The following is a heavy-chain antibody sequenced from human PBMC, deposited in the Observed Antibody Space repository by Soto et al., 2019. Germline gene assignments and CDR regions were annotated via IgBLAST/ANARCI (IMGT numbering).Heavy chain of an antibody. J-gene: IGHJ4*02. D-gene: IGHD3-22*01. Sequence: GGSLRLSCEASRGAFGDYWMHWVRQAPGKGLVWVSRINRDANDIIYAESVKGRFTISRDNSKNTLYLQMNSLRAEDTAVYYCAKSGNLVVITTYFDYWGQGTLVNVS. V-gene: IGHV3-74*01. CDR2: INRDANDI. CDR3: AKSGNLVVITTYFDY. CDR1: RGAFGDYW.